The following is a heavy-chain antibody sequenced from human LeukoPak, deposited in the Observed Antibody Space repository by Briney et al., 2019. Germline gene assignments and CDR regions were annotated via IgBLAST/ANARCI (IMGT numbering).Heavy chain of an antibody. CDR2: LYHSGST. CDR3: ARQTGSGLFILP. CDR1: GYSISSGHY. J-gene: IGHJ4*02. Sequence: KPSETLSLTCTVSGYSISSGHYWGWIRPPPGKGLEWIGSLYHSGSTYYNPPLKSRVTISEDTSKNQFSLKLRSVTAADTAVYYCARQTGSGLFILPGGQGTLVTVSS. D-gene: IGHD3/OR15-3a*01. V-gene: IGHV4-38-2*02.